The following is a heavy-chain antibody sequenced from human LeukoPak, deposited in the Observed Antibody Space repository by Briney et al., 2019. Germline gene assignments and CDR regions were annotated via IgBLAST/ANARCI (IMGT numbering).Heavy chain of an antibody. J-gene: IGHJ4*02. Sequence: GGSLRLSCAASGFTFSSYGMHWVRQAPGKGLEWVAFIRYDGSNKYYADSVKGRFTISRDNSKNTLYLQMNSLRAEDTAVYYCATPLPRDIVATGAFDYWGQGTLVTVSS. CDR1: GFTFSSYG. CDR2: IRYDGSNK. CDR3: ATPLPRDIVATGAFDY. D-gene: IGHD5-12*01. V-gene: IGHV3-30*02.